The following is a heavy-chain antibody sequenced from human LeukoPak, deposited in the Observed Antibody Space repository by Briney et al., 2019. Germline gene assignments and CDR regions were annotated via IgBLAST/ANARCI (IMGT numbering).Heavy chain of an antibody. Sequence: GGSLRLSCAASGFTFSSYEMNWVRQAPGKGLEWVSYISSSGSTIYYADSVKGRLTISRDNAKNALYLQMNSLRAEDTAVYYCAREGPPAARGDGMDVWGQGTTVTVSS. V-gene: IGHV3-48*03. J-gene: IGHJ6*02. CDR1: GFTFSSYE. D-gene: IGHD2-2*01. CDR2: ISSSGSTI. CDR3: AREGPPAARGDGMDV.